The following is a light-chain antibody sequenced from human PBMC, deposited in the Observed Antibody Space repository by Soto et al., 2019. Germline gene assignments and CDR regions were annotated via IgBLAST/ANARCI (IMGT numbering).Light chain of an antibody. J-gene: IGLJ1*01. CDR1: SSNIGNNY. V-gene: IGLV1-51*01. Sequence: VLTQPPSVSAAPGQKVTISCSGSSSNIGNNYVSWYQQLPGTAPKLLIYDNNKRPSGIPDRFSGSKSGTSATLGITGLQTGDEADYYSGTWDSSLSAGVFGTGTKGTVL. CDR3: GTWDSSLSAGV. CDR2: DNN.